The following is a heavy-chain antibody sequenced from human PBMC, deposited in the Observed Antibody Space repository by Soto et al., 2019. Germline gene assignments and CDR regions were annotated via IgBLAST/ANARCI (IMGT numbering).Heavy chain of an antibody. CDR1: GFTFSNNA. CDR2: ISYDGSNK. V-gene: IGHV3-30-3*01. Sequence: QVQLVESGGGVVQPGRSLRLSCAASGFTFSNNAMDWVRQAPGKGLEWVAVISYDGSNKYIAESVKGRFTISRDNSKNTQIQQTNTLRAEYTAVYYCARGTTTSACSAMDGWGQGTTVTFSS. J-gene: IGHJ6*02. D-gene: IGHD1-1*01. CDR3: ARGTTTSACSAMDG.